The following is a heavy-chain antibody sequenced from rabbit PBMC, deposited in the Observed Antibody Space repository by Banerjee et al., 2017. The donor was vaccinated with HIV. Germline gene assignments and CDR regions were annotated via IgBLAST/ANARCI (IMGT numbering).Heavy chain of an antibody. CDR3: ARDPVSGGYNHNL. CDR1: GFSFSSSYY. J-gene: IGHJ4*01. Sequence: QSLEESGGDLVKPGASLTLTCTASGFSFSSSYYMCWVRQAPGKGLEWIGCIYIGSGGTWYASWVNGRFTISKTSSTTVTLQMTSVTAADSATYFCARDPVSGGYNHNLWGPGTLVTVS. CDR2: IYIGSGGT. D-gene: IGHD1-1*01. V-gene: IGHV1S40*01.